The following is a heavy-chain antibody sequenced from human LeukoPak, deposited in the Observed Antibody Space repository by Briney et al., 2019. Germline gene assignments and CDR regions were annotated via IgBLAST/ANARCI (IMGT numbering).Heavy chain of an antibody. J-gene: IGHJ4*02. CDR2: IYYSGST. CDR3: AKYIRDSGTYNFDY. CDR1: GGSLTPYY. Sequence: SETLSLTCTVSGGSLTPYYWSWIRQPPGKRLEWIGYIYYSGSTNYNPSFVSRVTMSIDTSKNQFSLRLSSMTAADTAVYYCAKYIRDSGTYNFDYWGQGTLVTVSS. D-gene: IGHD1-14*01. V-gene: IGHV4-59*01.